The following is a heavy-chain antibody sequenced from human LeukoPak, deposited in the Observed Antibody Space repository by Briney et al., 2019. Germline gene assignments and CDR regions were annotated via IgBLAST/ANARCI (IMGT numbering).Heavy chain of an antibody. CDR3: ARDPGVRWLVGFDY. V-gene: IGHV3-33*01. J-gene: IGHJ4*02. D-gene: IGHD6-19*01. Sequence: GRPLRLSCAASGFTFSSYGMHWVRQAPGKGLEWVAVIWYDGSNKCYADSVKGRFTISRDNSKNTLYLQMDSLRAEDTAVYYCARDPGVRWLVGFDYWGQGTLVTVSS. CDR2: IWYDGSNK. CDR1: GFTFSSYG.